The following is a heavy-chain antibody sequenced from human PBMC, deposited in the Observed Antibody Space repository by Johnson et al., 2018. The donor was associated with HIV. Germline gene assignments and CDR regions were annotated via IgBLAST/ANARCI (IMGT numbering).Heavy chain of an antibody. CDR3: AREGAWEVRPGAFDI. CDR2: ISGSGFDT. J-gene: IGHJ3*02. Sequence: QEKLVESGGGVVQPGGSLRLSCAASNFTFKDYYMNWIRQAPGKGLEWISYISGSGFDTFYADSVKGRFTISRDNAKNSLILQMNSLRAEDTAVYHCAREGAWEVRPGAFDIWGQGTTVTVSS. D-gene: IGHD1-26*01. CDR1: NFTFKDYY. V-gene: IGHV3-11*04.